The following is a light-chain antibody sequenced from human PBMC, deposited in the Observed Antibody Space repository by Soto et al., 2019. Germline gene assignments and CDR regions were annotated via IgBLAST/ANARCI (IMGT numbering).Light chain of an antibody. Sequence: EIVMTQSPATLSVSPGERATLSCRASQSVATNLAWYQQKPGQAPRLLIYDASNRATGIPARFSGSGSGTDSTLTISSLEPEDFAVYYCQQRSNWPPAFGQGTKVDI. J-gene: IGKJ1*01. CDR1: QSVATN. V-gene: IGKV3-11*01. CDR2: DAS. CDR3: QQRSNWPPA.